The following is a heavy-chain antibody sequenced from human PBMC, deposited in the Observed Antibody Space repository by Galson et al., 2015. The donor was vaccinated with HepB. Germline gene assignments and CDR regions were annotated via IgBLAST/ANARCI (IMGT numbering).Heavy chain of an antibody. J-gene: IGHJ4*02. D-gene: IGHD3-10*01. CDR2: INSDGSST. V-gene: IGHV3-74*01. CDR1: RFTFSNYW. CDR3: VRGSILYFDF. Sequence: SLRLSCAASRFTFSNYWMHWVRHVPGKGLVWASRINSDGSSTRYADSVRGRFTISRDNAKNTLYLEMNSLRVEDTAVYYCVRGSILYFDFWGRGTLVTVSS.